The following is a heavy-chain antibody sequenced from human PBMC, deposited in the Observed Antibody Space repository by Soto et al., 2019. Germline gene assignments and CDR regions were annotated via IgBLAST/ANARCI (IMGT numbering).Heavy chain of an antibody. Sequence: QVQLLVQSGTKVKKPGASVKVSCQASGYTFTNFGISWVRQAPGQGLEWMGWVSGYNGNTNYAQKFRDRVTMTTDTSTSTAYMELRALRSDDTAVYYCARDEGSHGFDSWGQGTLVTVSS. CDR1: GYTFTNFG. D-gene: IGHD6-19*01. CDR3: ARDEGSHGFDS. V-gene: IGHV1-18*04. CDR2: VSGYNGNT. J-gene: IGHJ4*02.